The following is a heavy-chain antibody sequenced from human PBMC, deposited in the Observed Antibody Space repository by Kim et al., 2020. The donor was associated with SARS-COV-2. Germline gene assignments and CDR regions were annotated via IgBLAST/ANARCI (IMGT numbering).Heavy chain of an antibody. V-gene: IGHV5-51*01. Sequence: RYRPSFQGQVTISADKSISTAYLQWSSLKASDTAMYYCARLIETIGWFDPWGQGTLVTVSS. D-gene: IGHD3-3*01. J-gene: IGHJ5*02. CDR3: ARLIETIGWFDP.